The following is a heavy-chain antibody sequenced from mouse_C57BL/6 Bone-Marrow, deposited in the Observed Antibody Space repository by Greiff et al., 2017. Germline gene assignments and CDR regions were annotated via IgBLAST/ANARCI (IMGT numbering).Heavy chain of an antibody. Sequence: EVQVVESGPELVKPGASVKISCKASGYSFTDYNMNWVKQSNGKSLEWIGVINPNYGTTSYNQKFKGKATLTIDQSSSTASRQLNSLTSEESAVYYCAEGNCDYDGYYAMDYWCQGTSVTVSS. CDR1: GYSFTDYN. J-gene: IGHJ4*01. CDR2: INPNYGTT. D-gene: IGHD2-4*01. V-gene: IGHV1-39*01. CDR3: AEGNCDYDGYYAMDY.